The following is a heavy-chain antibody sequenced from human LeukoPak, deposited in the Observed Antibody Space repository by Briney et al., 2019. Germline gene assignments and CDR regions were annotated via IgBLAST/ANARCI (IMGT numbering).Heavy chain of an antibody. J-gene: IGHJ4*02. V-gene: IGHV4-59*08. CDR1: GGSISSYY. CDR2: IYYSGST. CDR3: ARRTYSASYWKHFDY. Sequence: SETLSLTCTVSGGSISSYYWSWIRQPPGKGLEWIGYIYYSGSTNYNPSLKSRVTISVDTSKNQFSLKLNSVTAADTAVYFCARRTYSASYWKHFDYWGQGTLVTVSS. D-gene: IGHD1-26*01.